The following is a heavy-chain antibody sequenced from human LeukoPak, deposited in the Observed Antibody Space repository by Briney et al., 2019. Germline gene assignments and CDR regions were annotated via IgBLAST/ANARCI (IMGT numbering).Heavy chain of an antibody. CDR1: GYTFTGYY. D-gene: IGHD6-13*01. CDR3: ARRIAAAGMYYFDY. V-gene: IGHV1-2*02. J-gene: IGHJ4*02. CDR2: INPNSGGT. Sequence: ASVKVSCKASGYTFTGYYMHWVRQAPGQGLEWMGWINPNSGGTNYAQKFQGRVTMTRDTSISTGYMELSRLRSDDTAVYYCARRIAAAGMYYFDYWGQGTLVTVSS.